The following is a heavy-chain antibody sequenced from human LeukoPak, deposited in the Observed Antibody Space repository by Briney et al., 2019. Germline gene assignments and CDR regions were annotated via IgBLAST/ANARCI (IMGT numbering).Heavy chain of an antibody. D-gene: IGHD3-22*01. CDR2: INPNSGGT. J-gene: IGHJ4*02. CDR3: AREKVYYDSSGPGY. V-gene: IGHV1-2*02. Sequence: ASVKVSCKASGYTFTGYYMHWVRQAPGQGLEWMGWINPNSGGTNYAQKFRGRVTMTRDTSISTAYMELSRLRSDDTAVYYCAREKVYYDSSGPGYWGQGTLVTVSS. CDR1: GYTFTGYY.